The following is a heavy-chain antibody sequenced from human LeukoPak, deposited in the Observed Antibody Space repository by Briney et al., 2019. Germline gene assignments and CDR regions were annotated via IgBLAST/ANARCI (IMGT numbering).Heavy chain of an antibody. CDR2: IYYSGST. Sequence: SETLSLTCTVSGGSISNYYWSWIRQPPGKGLEWIGYIYYSGSTNCNPSLRSRVTISVDTSKNQFSLKLTSVTAADTAVYFCAREGYCTNGVCPNWFDPWGRGTLVTVSS. CDR1: GGSISNYY. V-gene: IGHV4-59*01. CDR3: AREGYCTNGVCPNWFDP. J-gene: IGHJ5*02. D-gene: IGHD2-8*01.